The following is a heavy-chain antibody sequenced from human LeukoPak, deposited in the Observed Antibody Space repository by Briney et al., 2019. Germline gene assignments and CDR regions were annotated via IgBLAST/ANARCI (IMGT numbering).Heavy chain of an antibody. CDR3: AKLAGSSQLNWFDP. CDR2: ISYDGSNK. V-gene: IGHV3-30*18. J-gene: IGHJ5*02. CDR1: GFTFSSYG. Sequence: GGSLRLSCAASGFTFSSYGMHGVCQAPGKGLEWVAVISYDGSNKYYADSVKGRFTISRDNSKNTLYLQMNSLRAEDTAVYYCAKLAGSSQLNWFDPWGQGTLVTVSS. D-gene: IGHD2-2*01.